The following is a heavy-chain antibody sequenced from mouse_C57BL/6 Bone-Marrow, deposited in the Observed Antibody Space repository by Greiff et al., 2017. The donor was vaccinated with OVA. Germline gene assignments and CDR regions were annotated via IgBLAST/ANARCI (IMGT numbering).Heavy chain of an antibody. D-gene: IGHD4-1*01. J-gene: IGHJ4*01. Sequence: HVQLQPSGAELVKPWASVQLSCPASVYPFPESTLPWLPPRSLPVLALIGWFYPGSGSIKYNEKFKDKATLTADKSSSTVYMELSRLTSEDSAVYFCARHEEGAGTYAMDYWGQGTSVTVSS. CDR2: FYPGSGSI. CDR1: VYPFPEST. V-gene: IGHV1-62-2*01. CDR3: ARHEEGAGTYAMDY.